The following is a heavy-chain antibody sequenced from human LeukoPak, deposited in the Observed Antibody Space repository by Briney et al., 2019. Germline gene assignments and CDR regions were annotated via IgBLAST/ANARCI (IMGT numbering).Heavy chain of an antibody. CDR2: INHSGSN. CDR1: GGSFSGYY. CDR3: ARGVGRHYYDSSGRYYFDY. V-gene: IGHV4-34*01. J-gene: IGHJ4*02. Sequence: SETLSLTCAVYGGSFSGYYWSWIRQPPGKGLEWIGEINHSGSNNYKPSLKSRVTISVRTPKTQFSLKLSSVTATEPAVYYCARGVGRHYYDSSGRYYFDYWGQGTLVTVSS. D-gene: IGHD3-22*01.